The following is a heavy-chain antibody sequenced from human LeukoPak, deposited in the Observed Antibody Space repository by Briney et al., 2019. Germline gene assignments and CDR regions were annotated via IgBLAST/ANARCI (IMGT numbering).Heavy chain of an antibody. Sequence: GGSLRLSCAASGFTFSSYEMNWVRQAPGKGLEWVSYISSSGSTIYYADSVKGRFTISRDNAKNSLYLQMNSLRAEDTAVYYCARVGGLLWFGNFDYWGQRTLVTVSS. CDR2: ISSSGSTI. J-gene: IGHJ4*02. D-gene: IGHD3-10*01. V-gene: IGHV3-48*03. CDR1: GFTFSSYE. CDR3: ARVGGLLWFGNFDY.